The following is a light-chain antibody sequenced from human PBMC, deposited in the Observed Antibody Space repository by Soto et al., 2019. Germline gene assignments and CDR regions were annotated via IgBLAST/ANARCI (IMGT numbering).Light chain of an antibody. Sequence: QSALTQPASVSGSPGQSITISCTGTSSDVGSYNLVSWYQQHPGKAPKLMIYEGSKRPSGVSNRFSGSKSGNTASLTISGLQAEDGADYFCCSYGGSSTLVFGGGTQLTVL. V-gene: IGLV2-23*01. CDR1: SSDVGSYNL. CDR2: EGS. J-gene: IGLJ3*02. CDR3: CSYGGSSTLV.